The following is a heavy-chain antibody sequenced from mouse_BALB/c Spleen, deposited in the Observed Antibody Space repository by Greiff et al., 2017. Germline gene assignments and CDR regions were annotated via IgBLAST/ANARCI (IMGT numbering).Heavy chain of an antibody. CDR1: GFTFTDYY. D-gene: IGHD1-2*01. V-gene: IGHV7-3*02. CDR2: IRNKANGYTT. CDR3: ARDMGSFYY. J-gene: IGHJ2*01. Sequence: EVKLMESGGGLVQPGGSLRLSCATSGFTFTDYYMSWVRQPPGKALEWLGFIRNKANGYTTEYSASVKGRFTISRDNSQSILYLQMNTLRAEDSATYYCARDMGSFYYWGQGTTLTVSS.